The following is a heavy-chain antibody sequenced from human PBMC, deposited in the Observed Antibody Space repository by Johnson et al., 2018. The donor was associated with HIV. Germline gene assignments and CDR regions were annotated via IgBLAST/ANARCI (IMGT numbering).Heavy chain of an antibody. CDR1: GFTFSSYA. V-gene: IGHV3-30-3*01. D-gene: IGHD3-16*01. Sequence: QVQLVESGGGVVQPGRSLRLSCAASGFTFSSYAMHWVRQAPGKGLAWVAVISYDGSNKYYADSVKGRFTISIDNSKNTRYLQMNSLRAEDTAVYYCAREAYRAFDIWGQGTMVTVSS. CDR3: AREAYRAFDI. CDR2: ISYDGSNK. J-gene: IGHJ3*02.